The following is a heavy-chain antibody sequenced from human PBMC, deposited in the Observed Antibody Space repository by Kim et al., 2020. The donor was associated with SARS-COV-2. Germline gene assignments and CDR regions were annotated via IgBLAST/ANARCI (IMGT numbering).Heavy chain of an antibody. CDR2: IYYSGST. CDR1: GGSISSSSYY. V-gene: IGHV4-39*01. Sequence: SETLSLTCTVSGGSISSSSYYWGWIRQPPGKGLEWIGSIYYSGSTYYNPSLKSRVTISVDTSKNQFSLKLSSVTAADTAVYYCAGSSGWRTNRLYYYYGMDVWGQGTTVTVSS. J-gene: IGHJ6*02. CDR3: AGSSGWRTNRLYYYYGMDV. D-gene: IGHD6-19*01.